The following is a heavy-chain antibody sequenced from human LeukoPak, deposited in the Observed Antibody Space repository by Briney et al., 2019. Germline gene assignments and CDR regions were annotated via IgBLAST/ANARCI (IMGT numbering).Heavy chain of an antibody. CDR3: AREGDSSSSVGAFDI. D-gene: IGHD6-6*01. V-gene: IGHV3-30*01. Sequence: GGSLRLSCAASGFTFSIYPMHWVRQTPGKGLEWVAVFTYHGSDKYYADSVKGRFTISRDNSKNTLYLQMNSLRAEDTAVYYCAREGDSSSSVGAFDIWGQGTMVTVSS. CDR1: GFTFSIYP. CDR2: FTYHGSDK. J-gene: IGHJ3*02.